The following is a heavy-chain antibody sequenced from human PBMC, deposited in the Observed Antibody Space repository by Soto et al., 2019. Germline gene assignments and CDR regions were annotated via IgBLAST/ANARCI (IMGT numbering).Heavy chain of an antibody. D-gene: IGHD2-21*02. Sequence: ASVKVSCKASGYTFSDYYIHWVRQAPGQGLEWMGWINPTTGAPNYALKFQGRVTMTRDRSTSTAYMELKRLRSDDTAAYFCARGHIVMVTGILRAGWYDSWGQGPQVTVSS. CDR2: INPTTGAP. J-gene: IGHJ5*01. V-gene: IGHV1-2*02. CDR3: ARGHIVMVTGILRAGWYDS. CDR1: GYTFSDYY.